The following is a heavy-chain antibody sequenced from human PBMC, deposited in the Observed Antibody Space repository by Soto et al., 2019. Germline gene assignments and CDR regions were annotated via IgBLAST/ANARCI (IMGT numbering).Heavy chain of an antibody. J-gene: IGHJ6*02. CDR3: ARDPRYDILTGYYPSYGMDV. V-gene: IGHV3-48*01. CDR2: ISSRSLTI. CDR1: GFTFNNHN. D-gene: IGHD3-9*01. Sequence: GSLRLSCAASGFTFNNHNMNWVRQAPGKGLEWVSFISSRSLTIYYADSVKGRFTISRDNAKNSLYLQMNSLRAEDTAVYYCARDPRYDILTGYYPSYGMDVWGQGTTVTVSS.